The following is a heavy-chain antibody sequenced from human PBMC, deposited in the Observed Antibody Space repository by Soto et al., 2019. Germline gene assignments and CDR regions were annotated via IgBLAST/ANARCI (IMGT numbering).Heavy chain of an antibody. CDR1: GFTFSDYY. CDR3: AKVTDSSGWYPYYYGIDV. Sequence: QVQLVEFGGDLVKPGRSLRLSCAASGFTFSDYYMSWIRQAPGKGLEWVSYISSSGTTVYYADSVRGRFTISRDNAKNSLYLQMNSLRAEDTAVYYCAKVTDSSGWYPYYYGIDVWGQGTTVTISS. V-gene: IGHV3-11*01. J-gene: IGHJ6*02. D-gene: IGHD6-19*01. CDR2: ISSSGTTV.